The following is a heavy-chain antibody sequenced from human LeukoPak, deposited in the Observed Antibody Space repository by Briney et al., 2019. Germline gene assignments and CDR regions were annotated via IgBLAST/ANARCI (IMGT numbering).Heavy chain of an antibody. V-gene: IGHV1-18*04. Sequence: ASVKVSCKASGYTFTGYYMHWVRQAPGQGLEWMGWISAYNGNTNYAQKLQGRVTMTTDTSTSTAYMELRSLRSDDTAVYYCARSTSYRYYYYGMDVWGQGTTVTVSS. CDR1: GYTFTGYY. CDR3: ARSTSYRYYYYGMDV. J-gene: IGHJ6*02. D-gene: IGHD3-16*02. CDR2: ISAYNGNT.